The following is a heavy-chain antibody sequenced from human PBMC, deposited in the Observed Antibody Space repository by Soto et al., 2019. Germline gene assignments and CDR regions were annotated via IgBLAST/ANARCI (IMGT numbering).Heavy chain of an antibody. CDR2: ISYDGSNK. V-gene: IGHV3-30-3*01. Sequence: GGSLRLSCAASGFTFSSYAMHWVRQAPGKGLEWVAVISYDGSNKYYADSVKGRFTISRDNSKNTLYLQMNSLRAEDTAVYYCARXKPLGLRFLEWLYGMDVWGQGTTVTVSS. CDR1: GFTFSSYA. D-gene: IGHD3-3*01. CDR3: ARXKPLGLRFLEWLYGMDV. J-gene: IGHJ6*02.